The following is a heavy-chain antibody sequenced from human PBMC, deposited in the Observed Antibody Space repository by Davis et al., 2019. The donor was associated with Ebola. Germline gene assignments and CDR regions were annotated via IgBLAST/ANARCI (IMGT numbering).Heavy chain of an antibody. CDR1: GFTFSDYY. Sequence: GESLKISCAASGFTFSDYYMSWIRQAPGKGLEWVSYISSSSSYTNYADSVKGRFTISRDNAKNSLYLQMNSLRAEDTAVYYCARDRDGYTYWGQGTLVTVSS. CDR2: ISSSSSYT. J-gene: IGHJ4*02. CDR3: ARDRDGYTY. D-gene: IGHD5-24*01. V-gene: IGHV3-11*05.